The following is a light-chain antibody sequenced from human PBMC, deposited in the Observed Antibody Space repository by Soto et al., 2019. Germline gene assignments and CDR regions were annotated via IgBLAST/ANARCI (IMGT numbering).Light chain of an antibody. J-gene: IGKJ1*01. CDR3: QQYNTWPPWT. CDR1: QSVSNN. V-gene: IGKV3D-15*01. Sequence: IVFTQSLGTLCLSPGERATLTCRAIQSVSNNYLAWYQQNPGQAPRHLIYGASNRATGTPARFSGSGSGTEFTLTISSLQSEDFAVYYCQQYNTWPPWTFGQGAKVDIK. CDR2: GAS.